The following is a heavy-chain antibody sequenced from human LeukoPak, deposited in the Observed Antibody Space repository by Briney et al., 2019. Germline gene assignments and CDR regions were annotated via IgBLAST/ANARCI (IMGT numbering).Heavy chain of an antibody. CDR1: GFTFSSYW. D-gene: IGHD3-10*01. J-gene: IGHJ4*02. Sequence: GGSLRLSCAASGFTFSSYWMSWVRQAPGKGLEWVANIKQDGSEKYYVDSVKGRFTISRDNAKNSLYLQMNSLRAEDTAVYYYARGFGFGEFYYFDYWGQGTLVTVSS. CDR3: ARGFGFGEFYYFDY. CDR2: IKQDGSEK. V-gene: IGHV3-7*01.